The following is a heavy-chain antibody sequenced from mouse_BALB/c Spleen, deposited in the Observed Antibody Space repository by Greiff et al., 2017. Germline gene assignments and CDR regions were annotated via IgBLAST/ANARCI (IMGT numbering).Heavy chain of an antibody. CDR3: ARDRKITTVVEPFAY. J-gene: IGHJ3*01. CDR1: GFSLTGYG. V-gene: IGHV2-6-7*01. D-gene: IGHD1-1*01. Sequence: VKLVESGPGLVAPSQSLSITCTVSGFSLTGYGVNWVRQPPGKGLEWLGMIWGDGSTDYNSALKSRLSIRKDNSKCQVFLQMNSLQTDDTARYYCARDRKITTVVEPFAYWGQGTLVTVSA. CDR2: IWGDGST.